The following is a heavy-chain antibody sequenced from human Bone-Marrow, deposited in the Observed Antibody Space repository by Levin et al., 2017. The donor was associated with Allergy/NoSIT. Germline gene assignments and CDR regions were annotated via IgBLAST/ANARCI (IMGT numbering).Heavy chain of an antibody. CDR3: TTAPDYGDYKRSIDY. Sequence: GESLKISCAALGFSFGDAWMSWVRQTPGKGLEWVGRIKTKSDGATADYAAAVQGRFTISRDDAIHILYLEMDSLKTEDTAVYYCTTAPDYGDYKRSIDYWGRGTPVTVSS. J-gene: IGHJ4*02. CDR2: IKTKSDGATA. D-gene: IGHD4-17*01. CDR1: GFSFGDAW. V-gene: IGHV3-15*01.